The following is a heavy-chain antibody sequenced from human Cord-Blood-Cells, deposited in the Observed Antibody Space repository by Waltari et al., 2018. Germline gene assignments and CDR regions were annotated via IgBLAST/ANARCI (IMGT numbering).Heavy chain of an antibody. J-gene: IGHJ3*02. V-gene: IGHV1-24*01. CDR2: FDPEEGET. CDR3: ATVGYCTNGVCYIDDAFDI. CDR1: GYTLTELS. D-gene: IGHD2-8*01. Sequence: QVQLVQSGAEVTKPGASVKVSCKVSGYTLTELSMHWVRQAPGKGLEWMGGFDPEEGETIYAQKFQGRVTMTEDTSTDTAYMELSSLRSEDTAVYYCATVGYCTNGVCYIDDAFDIWGQGTMVTVSS.